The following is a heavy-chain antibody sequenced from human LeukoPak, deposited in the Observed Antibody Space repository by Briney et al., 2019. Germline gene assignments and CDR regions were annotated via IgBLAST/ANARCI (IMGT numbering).Heavy chain of an antibody. CDR2: IYYSGST. Sequence: SETLSLTCTVSGGSIGSSSYYWGWIRQPPGKGLEWIGNIYYSGSTYFNPSLKSRVTISVDTSKNQFSLKLSAVTAADTAVYYCAKDDYSDSSGYSFDYWGQGTLVTVSS. V-gene: IGHV4-39*02. D-gene: IGHD3-22*01. CDR1: GGSIGSSSYY. J-gene: IGHJ4*02. CDR3: AKDDYSDSSGYSFDY.